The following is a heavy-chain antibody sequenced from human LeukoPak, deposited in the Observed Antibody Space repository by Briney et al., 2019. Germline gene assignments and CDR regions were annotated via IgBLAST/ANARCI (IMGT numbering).Heavy chain of an antibody. Sequence: SETLSLTCTVSGVSISSYYWSWIRQPPGKGLEWIGYIYYSGSTNYNPSLKSRVTISVDTSKNQFSLKLSSVTAADTAVYYCARDSADGYYYYYGMDVWGLGTTVTVSS. V-gene: IGHV4-59*01. D-gene: IGHD5-24*01. J-gene: IGHJ6*02. CDR2: IYYSGST. CDR1: GVSISSYY. CDR3: ARDSADGYYYYYGMDV.